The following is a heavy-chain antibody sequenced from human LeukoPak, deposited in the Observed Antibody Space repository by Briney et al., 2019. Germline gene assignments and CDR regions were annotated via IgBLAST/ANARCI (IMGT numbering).Heavy chain of an antibody. CDR3: AKATSLAAPFDY. CDR1: GGSFSGYY. Sequence: LSLTCAVYGGSFSGYYWSWVRQAPGKGLEWVSGISWNSGSIGYADSVKGRFTISRDNAKNSLYLQMNSLRAEDMALYYCAKATSLAAPFDYWGQGTLVTVSS. D-gene: IGHD6-6*01. V-gene: IGHV3-9*03. J-gene: IGHJ4*02. CDR2: ISWNSGSI.